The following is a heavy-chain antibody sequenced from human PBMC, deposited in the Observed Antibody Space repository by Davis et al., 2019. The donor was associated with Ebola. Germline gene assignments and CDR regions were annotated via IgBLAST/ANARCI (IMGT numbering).Heavy chain of an antibody. V-gene: IGHV3-30-3*01. J-gene: IGHJ5*02. D-gene: IGHD2-8*01. Sequence: GGSLRLSCAASGFTFSSYAMHWVRQAPGKGLEWVAVISYDGSNKYYADSVKGRFTISRDNSKNTLYLQMNSLRAEDTAVYYCARDRGYCTNGVCYTHWFDPWGQGTLVTVSS. CDR1: GFTFSSYA. CDR2: ISYDGSNK. CDR3: ARDRGYCTNGVCYTHWFDP.